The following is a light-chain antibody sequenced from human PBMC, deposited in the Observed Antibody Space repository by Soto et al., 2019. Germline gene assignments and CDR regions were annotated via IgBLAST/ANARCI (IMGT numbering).Light chain of an antibody. CDR3: SSYTSSSTLVV. Sequence: QSALPQPASLSGSPGQSITISFTGTRSDFGGYNYVSWYHQHPGKAPKRMIYEVSNRPSGVSNRFSGSKSGNTASLTISGLQADDEADYYCSSYTSSSTLVVFGGGTQLTVL. CDR2: EVS. V-gene: IGLV2-14*01. CDR1: RSDFGGYNY. J-gene: IGLJ2*01.